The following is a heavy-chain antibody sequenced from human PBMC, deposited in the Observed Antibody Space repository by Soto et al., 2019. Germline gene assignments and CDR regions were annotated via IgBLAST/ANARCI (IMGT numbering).Heavy chain of an antibody. V-gene: IGHV1-3*01. D-gene: IGHD3-22*01. CDR2: INGGNGDT. CDR3: GTTCDSITYYSPACAEYSPH. CDR1: GSTFTSYA. J-gene: IGHJ1*01. Sequence: ASVKVSCKASGSTFTSYALHWVRQAPGQSLEWMGWINGGNGDTRYSQNFQGRATMTRDTSASTAYLELSSLRSGDSAVYYCGTTCDSITYYSPACAEYSPHWGRGTLVPVSS.